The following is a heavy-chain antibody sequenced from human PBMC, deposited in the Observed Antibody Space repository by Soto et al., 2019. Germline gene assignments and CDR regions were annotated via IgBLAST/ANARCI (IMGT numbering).Heavy chain of an antibody. V-gene: IGHV4-31*03. D-gene: IGHD3-10*01. CDR3: ARGITMVRGVIHTPYFDY. CDR2: IYNSGST. Sequence: QVQLQESGPGLVKPSQTLSLTCTVSGGSINSGGYYWSWIRQHPGKGLEWIGYIYNSGSTYYNPSRKSRVTISGDTSKTQFSLKLSSVTAADTAVYCCARGITMVRGVIHTPYFDYWGQGTLVTVSS. CDR1: GGSINSGGYY. J-gene: IGHJ4*02.